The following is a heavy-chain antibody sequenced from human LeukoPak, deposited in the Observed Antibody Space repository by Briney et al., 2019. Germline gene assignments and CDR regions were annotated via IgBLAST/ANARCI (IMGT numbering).Heavy chain of an antibody. CDR2: IKSDGSES. CDR3: ARDQEAQWLANGHFDY. CDR1: GDTLYVYW. D-gene: IGHD6-19*01. Sequence: GGSLRLSCAASGDTLYVYWMSWVRQAPGKGLEWVANIKSDGSESVHMDSLEGRFTIYRDNAKNSLYLQMNSLRVEDTAVYYCARDQEAQWLANGHFDYWGQGTLVTVSS. V-gene: IGHV3-7*01. J-gene: IGHJ4*02.